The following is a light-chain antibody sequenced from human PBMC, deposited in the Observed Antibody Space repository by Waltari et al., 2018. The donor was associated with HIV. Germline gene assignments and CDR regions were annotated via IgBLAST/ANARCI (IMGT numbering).Light chain of an antibody. Sequence: QSVLTQPPSVSEAPRQRVTISCSGSSSNIGNNSVNWYQKLPGKAPKLLISYDDLLSLGSSAGFSGSKSGTSASLAISGLQSEDEADYYCAAAWDDSLNGPVFGGGTKLTVL. V-gene: IGLV1-36*01. J-gene: IGLJ2*01. CDR1: SSNIGNNS. CDR2: YDD. CDR3: AAAWDDSLNGPV.